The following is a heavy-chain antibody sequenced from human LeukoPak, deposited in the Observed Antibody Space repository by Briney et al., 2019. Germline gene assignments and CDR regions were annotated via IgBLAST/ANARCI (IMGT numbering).Heavy chain of an antibody. Sequence: SETLSLTCAVYGGSFSAYYWSWIRQPPGKGLEWIGEINHSGRTNYNASLKSRGTISVDTSKTHFSLKMSYVTAADTAVYYCARSPRYSGYDYGSDYWGRGILVTVSS. V-gene: IGHV4-34*01. CDR2: INHSGRT. CDR1: GGSFSAYY. J-gene: IGHJ4*02. CDR3: ARSPRYSGYDYGSDY. D-gene: IGHD5-12*01.